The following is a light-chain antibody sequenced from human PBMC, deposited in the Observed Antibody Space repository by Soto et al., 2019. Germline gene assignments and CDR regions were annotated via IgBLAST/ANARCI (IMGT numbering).Light chain of an antibody. V-gene: IGLV2-14*02. Sequence: QSVLTQPASVSGSPGQSITLSCTGTSNDVGTYNLVSWYQQHPGKAPKLIIYEVSNRPPGVSNRFSGSESGSTASPTIPGLQAEDEADYHCTSYTGDTALVFGTGTKVTVL. CDR1: SNDVGTYNL. CDR2: EVS. J-gene: IGLJ1*01. CDR3: TSYTGDTALV.